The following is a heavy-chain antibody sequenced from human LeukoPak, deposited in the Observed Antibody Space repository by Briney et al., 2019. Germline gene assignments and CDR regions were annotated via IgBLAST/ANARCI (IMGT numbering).Heavy chain of an antibody. CDR3: ARDLGGGYFDY. CDR1: GFPFSSFW. D-gene: IGHD1-26*01. CDR2: IKEDGSDK. J-gene: IGHJ4*02. V-gene: IGHV3-7*01. Sequence: GGSLRLSCATSGFPFSSFWMSWVRQAPGKGLEWVANIKEDGSDKYYVDSVKGRFTISRDNAENSLYLQMNSLRVEDTAVYYCARDLGGGYFDYWGQGTLVTVSS.